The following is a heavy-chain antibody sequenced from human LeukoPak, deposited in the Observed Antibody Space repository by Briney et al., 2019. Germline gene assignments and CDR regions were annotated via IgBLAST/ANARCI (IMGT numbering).Heavy chain of an antibody. CDR3: ARETSRDGYNYGFDY. D-gene: IGHD5-24*01. CDR1: GFTFRTYG. CDR2: ISYDGSNN. Sequence: GGSLRLSCAASGFTFRTYGMHWVRQAPGKGLEWVAVISYDGSNNYYADSVKGRFTISRDNSKNTLYLQMNSLRAEDTAVYYCARETSRDGYNYGFDYWGQGTLVTVSS. J-gene: IGHJ4*02. V-gene: IGHV3-30*19.